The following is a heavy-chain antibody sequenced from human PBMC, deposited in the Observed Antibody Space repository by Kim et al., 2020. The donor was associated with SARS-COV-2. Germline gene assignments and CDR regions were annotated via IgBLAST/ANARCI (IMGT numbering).Heavy chain of an antibody. J-gene: IGHJ4*02. CDR2: I. D-gene: IGHD6-19*01. Sequence: IYYADSVKGRFTISRDNAKSSLYLQMNSLRAEDTAVYYCASEIAVAGFHDYWGQGTLVTVSS. CDR3: ASEIAVAGFHDY. V-gene: IGHV3-21*01.